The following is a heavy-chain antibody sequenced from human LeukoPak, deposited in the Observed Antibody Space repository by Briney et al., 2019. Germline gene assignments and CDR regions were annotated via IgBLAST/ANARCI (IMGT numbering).Heavy chain of an antibody. CDR1: GFTFSSYG. Sequence: GGSLRLSCAASGFTFSSYGMHWVRQAPGKGLEWVAFIRYDGSNKYYADSVKGRFTISRDNSKNTLYLQMNSLRAEDTAVYYCANEWGGITIFGVAGYWGQGTLVTVSS. CDR2: IRYDGSNK. D-gene: IGHD3-3*01. CDR3: ANEWGGITIFGVAGY. V-gene: IGHV3-30*02. J-gene: IGHJ4*02.